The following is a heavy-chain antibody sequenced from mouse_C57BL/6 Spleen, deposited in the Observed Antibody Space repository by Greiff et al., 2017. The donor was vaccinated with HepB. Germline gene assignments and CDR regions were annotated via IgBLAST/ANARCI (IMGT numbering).Heavy chain of an antibody. Sequence: SGPVLVKPGASVKMSCKASGYTFTDYYMNWVKQSHGKSLEWIGVINPYNGGTSYNQKFKGKATLTVDKSSSTAYMELNSLTSEDSAVYYCARGDYGSSFYAMDYWGQGTSVTVSS. J-gene: IGHJ4*01. CDR2: INPYNGGT. CDR1: GYTFTDYY. V-gene: IGHV1-19*01. D-gene: IGHD1-1*01. CDR3: ARGDYGSSFYAMDY.